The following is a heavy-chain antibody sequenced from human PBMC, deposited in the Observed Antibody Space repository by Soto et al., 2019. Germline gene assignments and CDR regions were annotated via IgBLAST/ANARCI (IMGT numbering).Heavy chain of an antibody. Sequence: QVHLVQSGAEVKKPGASVRISCKASGYILTTYYMYWVRQAPGQVFEWMGTINPSVGNTDYAHRFKGRITMTRDTSTATVYMELSDLRSDDTAVYFCARGGRVGSTGDSFYYWGQGTLVTVSS. V-gene: IGHV1-46*01. J-gene: IGHJ4*02. CDR1: GYILTTYY. CDR3: ARGGRVGSTGDSFYY. D-gene: IGHD1-26*01. CDR2: INPSVGNT.